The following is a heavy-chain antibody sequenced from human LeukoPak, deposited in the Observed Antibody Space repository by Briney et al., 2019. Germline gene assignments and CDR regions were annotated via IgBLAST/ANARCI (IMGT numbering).Heavy chain of an antibody. CDR2: IDTSGSI. D-gene: IGHD1-1*01. Sequence: SETLSLTCTVSGGSISSYYWSWIRQPAGKGLEWIGRIDTSGSIIYNPSLKSRVTISVDKSKNQLSLKVSSVTAADTAVYYCARVKQNAVDDWGQGILVTVSS. J-gene: IGHJ4*02. CDR3: ARVKQNAVDD. V-gene: IGHV4-4*07. CDR1: GGSISSYY.